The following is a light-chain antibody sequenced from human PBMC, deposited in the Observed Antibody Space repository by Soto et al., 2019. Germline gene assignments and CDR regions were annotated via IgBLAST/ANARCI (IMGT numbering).Light chain of an antibody. J-gene: IGKJ2*03. CDR1: QSVRRNC. V-gene: IGKV3-20*01. CDR2: GAS. CDR3: HQYGGSPPHS. Sequence: IVLTQSPGTLSVSPGERATLSCRASQSVRRNCLAWYQQKPGQAPRLLIYGASNRATGIPDRFSGGGSGTDFTLTITRLEPEDFAMYYCHQYGGSPPHSFGQGTNLEIK.